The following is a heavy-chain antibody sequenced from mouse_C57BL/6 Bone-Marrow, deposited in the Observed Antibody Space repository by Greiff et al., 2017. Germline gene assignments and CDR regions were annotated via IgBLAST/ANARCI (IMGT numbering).Heavy chain of an antibody. CDR3: AREDSSGYLYYAMDY. V-gene: IGHV1-55*01. D-gene: IGHD3-2*02. CDR1: GYTFTSYW. J-gene: IGHJ4*01. CDR2: IYPGSGST. Sequence: VQLQQPGAELVKPGASVQMSCKASGYTFTSYWITWVKQRPGQGLEWIGDIYPGSGSTNYNEKFKSKATLTVYTASSTAYLQLSSLTSEDSAVYFGAREDSSGYLYYAMDYWCQGTSVTVSS.